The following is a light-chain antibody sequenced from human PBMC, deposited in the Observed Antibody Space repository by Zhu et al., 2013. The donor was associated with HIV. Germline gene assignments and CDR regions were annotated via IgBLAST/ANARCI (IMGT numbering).Light chain of an antibody. CDR3: SSYTINTLQL. V-gene: IGLV2-14*01. J-gene: IGLJ3*02. Sequence: GISSRFSGSKSGNTASLTISGLQAEDEGDYYCSSYTINTLQLFGGGTKVTVL.